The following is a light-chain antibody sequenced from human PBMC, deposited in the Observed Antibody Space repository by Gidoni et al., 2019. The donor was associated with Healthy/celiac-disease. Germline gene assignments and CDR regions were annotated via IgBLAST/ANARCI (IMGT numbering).Light chain of an antibody. V-gene: IGKV3-11*01. CDR3: QQRSNWVGT. CDR2: DAS. J-gene: IGKJ1*01. CDR1: QSVSSY. Sequence: EIVLPQSPATLSLSPGERATLSCRASQSVSSYLAWYQQKPGQAPRLLIYDASNRATGIPARFSGSGSGTDFTLTISSLEPEDFAVYYCQQRSNWVGTFXQXTKVEIK.